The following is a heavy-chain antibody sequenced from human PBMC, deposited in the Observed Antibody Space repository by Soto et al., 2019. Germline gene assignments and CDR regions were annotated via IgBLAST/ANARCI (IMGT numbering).Heavy chain of an antibody. CDR2: ISAYNGNT. D-gene: IGHD2-15*01. Sequence: AASVKVSCKASGYTFTSYGISWVRQAPGQGLEWMGWISAYNGNTNYAQKIQGRVTMTTDTSTSTAYMELRSLRSDDTAVYYRARDGRLGYCSGGSCLDAFDIWGQGTMVTVSS. V-gene: IGHV1-18*01. CDR1: GYTFTSYG. J-gene: IGHJ3*02. CDR3: ARDGRLGYCSGGSCLDAFDI.